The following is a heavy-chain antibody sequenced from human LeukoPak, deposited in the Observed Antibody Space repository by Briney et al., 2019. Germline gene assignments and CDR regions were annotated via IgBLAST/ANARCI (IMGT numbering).Heavy chain of an antibody. CDR3: ARGNMITPHWFDP. D-gene: IGHD3-16*01. V-gene: IGHV1-18*01. J-gene: IGHJ5*02. Sequence: ASVKVSCKAAGYPFVSYGISWVRQAPGHGLEWMGWISVHNGNTNYEQKVQGRVTLTTDTSTATAYMELRGLTSDDTAVYYCARGNMITPHWFDPWGQGTLVTVSS. CDR1: GYPFVSYG. CDR2: ISVHNGNT.